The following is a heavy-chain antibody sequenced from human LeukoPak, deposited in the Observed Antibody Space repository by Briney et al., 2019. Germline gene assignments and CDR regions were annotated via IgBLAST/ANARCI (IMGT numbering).Heavy chain of an antibody. CDR1: GFSFDDYT. CDR2: ISWDGDST. J-gene: IGHJ4*02. V-gene: IGHV3-43*01. CDR3: AKGSSSWFANFFDY. D-gene: IGHD6-19*01. Sequence: GGSLRLSCAASGFSFDDYTMHWVRQAPGKGLEWASLISWDGDSTHYGDSVKGRFTISRDNSKNSLYLQMSSLRTEDTALYYCAKGSSSWFANFFDYWGQGTLVTVSS.